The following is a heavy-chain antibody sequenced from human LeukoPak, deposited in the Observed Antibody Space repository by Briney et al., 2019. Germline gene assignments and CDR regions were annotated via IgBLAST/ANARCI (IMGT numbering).Heavy chain of an antibody. CDR3: ARDLLQWLVPDLGWFDP. Sequence: SETLSLTCTVSGGSISSYYWIWIRQPAGKGLEWIGRIYTSGSTNYNPSLKSRVTMSVDTSKNQFSLRLSSVTAADTAVYYCARDLLQWLVPDLGWFDPWGQGTLVTVSS. CDR1: GGSISSYY. CDR2: IYTSGST. D-gene: IGHD6-19*01. J-gene: IGHJ5*02. V-gene: IGHV4-4*07.